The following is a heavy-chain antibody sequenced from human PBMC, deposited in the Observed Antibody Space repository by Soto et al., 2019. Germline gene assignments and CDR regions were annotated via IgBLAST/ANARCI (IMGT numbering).Heavy chain of an antibody. J-gene: IGHJ3*02. CDR2: ISGSGGNT. CDR1: GFTFSSYA. Sequence: EVQLLESGGGLVQPGGSLRLSCAASGFTFSSYAMSWVRQAPGKGLEWVSAISGSGGNTYYADSVKGRFTISRDNSKNTLYMQMNSLRAEDTAVYYCAKIPHSSSWYLDAFDIWGQGTMVTVSS. D-gene: IGHD6-13*01. V-gene: IGHV3-23*01. CDR3: AKIPHSSSWYLDAFDI.